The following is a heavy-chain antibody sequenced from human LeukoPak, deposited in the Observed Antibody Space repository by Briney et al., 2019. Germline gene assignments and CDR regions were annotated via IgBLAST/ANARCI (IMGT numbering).Heavy chain of an antibody. CDR1: GYTFSDHY. CDR2: IGNKANSYTT. CDR3: TRMRLGAATRYFDY. V-gene: IGHV3-72*01. Sequence: GGSLRLSCAASGYTFSDHYMDWVRLAPGKGLEWAGRIGNKANSYTTEYAASVKGRFTISRDDSKNSLYLQMNSLRSEDTALYYCTRMRLGAATRYFDYWGQGTLVTVSS. J-gene: IGHJ4*02. D-gene: IGHD1-26*01.